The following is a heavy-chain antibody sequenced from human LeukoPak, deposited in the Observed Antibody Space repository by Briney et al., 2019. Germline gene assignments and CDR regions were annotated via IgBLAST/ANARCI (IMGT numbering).Heavy chain of an antibody. Sequence: GGSLRLSCAASGFTFNNYTMFWVRQAPGKGLEWVSTISGSGGSTYYADSVKGRFTFSRDNSKNTLYLQMNSLRAEDTAVYYCAKRDFSSVTFDYWGQGTLVTVSS. J-gene: IGHJ4*02. CDR3: AKRDFSSVTFDY. CDR1: GFTFNNYT. V-gene: IGHV3-23*01. D-gene: IGHD5/OR15-5a*01. CDR2: ISGSGGST.